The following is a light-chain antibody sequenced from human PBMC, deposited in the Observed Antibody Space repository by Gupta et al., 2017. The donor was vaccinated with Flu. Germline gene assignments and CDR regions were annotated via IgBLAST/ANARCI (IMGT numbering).Light chain of an antibody. V-gene: IGLV3-19*01. CDR3: NSRDSSGNHPV. CDR2: GKN. CDR1: SLRSSY. Sequence: SSELTQDPAVSVALGQTVRITCQGDSLRSSYASWYQQKPGQAPVLVIYGKNNRTSGIPDRFSGSSSGNTDSLTLTGAQAEDEADYYCNSRDSSGNHPVFGGGTKLTVL. J-gene: IGLJ2*01.